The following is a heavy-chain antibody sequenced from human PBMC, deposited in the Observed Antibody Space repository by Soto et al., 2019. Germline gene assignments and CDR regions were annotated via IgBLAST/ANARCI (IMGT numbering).Heavy chain of an antibody. CDR2: TYYRSKWYN. CDR1: GDSVSTNSAT. D-gene: IGHD6-13*01. V-gene: IGHV6-1*01. J-gene: IGHJ5*01. Sequence: TFSLTCDISGDSVSTNSATWNWISQSPSIGLEWLGRTYYRSKWYNDYAVSVKSRITISPDTSNNQLSLQLNSVTPDDTAVYHGVRLIGSSWLDSCGQGTLVTVSS. CDR3: VRLIGSSWLDS.